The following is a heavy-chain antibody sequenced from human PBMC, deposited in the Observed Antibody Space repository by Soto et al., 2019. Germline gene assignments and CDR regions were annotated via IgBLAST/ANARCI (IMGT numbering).Heavy chain of an antibody. CDR1: GFNFSNYG. CDR3: TKNYYFDT. V-gene: IGHV3-23*01. Sequence: GGSLRLSCAASGFNFSNYGISWVRQAQGKALEWVSSINIVGGNTNYADSVRGRFTMSRDDSKNTVFLQMNSLRAEATGIYYCTKNYYFDTWGQGPLVTVSS. J-gene: IGHJ4*02. CDR2: INIVGGNT.